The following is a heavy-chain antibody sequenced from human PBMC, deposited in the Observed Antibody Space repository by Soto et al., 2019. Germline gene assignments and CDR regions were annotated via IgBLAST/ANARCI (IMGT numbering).Heavy chain of an antibody. CDR2: IYFSGST. CDR3: AVGVVVTAIH. Sequence: SETLSLTCSVSGGSIGRSSYYWGWIRQAPGKGLEWIGYIYFSGSTYYNPSLKSRVTISVDTSKNQFSLKLSSVTAADTAVYYCAVGVVVTAIHWGQGTLVTVSS. D-gene: IGHD2-21*02. V-gene: IGHV4-31*03. CDR1: GGSIGRSSYY. J-gene: IGHJ4*02.